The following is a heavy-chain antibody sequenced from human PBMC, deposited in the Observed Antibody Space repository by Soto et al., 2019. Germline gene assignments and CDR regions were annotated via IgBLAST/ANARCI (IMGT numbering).Heavy chain of an antibody. CDR1: GYSFTTYW. D-gene: IGHD2-2*02. Sequence: LGESLRISCKGSGYSFTTYWIGWVRQMPGKGLEWMGIIYPGDSDTRYSPSFQGQVTISADKSITTAYLQWSSLKASDTAMYYCATGGYCSSTSCYNFFDYWGQGTLVTVS. J-gene: IGHJ4*02. CDR3: ATGGYCSSTSCYNFFDY. V-gene: IGHV5-51*01. CDR2: IYPGDSDT.